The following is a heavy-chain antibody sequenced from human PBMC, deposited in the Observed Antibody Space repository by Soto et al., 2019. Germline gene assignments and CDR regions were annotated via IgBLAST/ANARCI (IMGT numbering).Heavy chain of an antibody. CDR2: IWYDGSEK. V-gene: IGHV3-33*01. J-gene: IGHJ3*02. Sequence: PGGSLRLSCAASGFTFSSYGMHWVRQAPGKGLEWVAVIWYDGSEKYYVDSVKGRFTISRDNAKNSLYLQMNSLRAEDTAVYYCAREACSGGSCYYGDAFDIWGQGTMVTVSS. D-gene: IGHD2-15*01. CDR3: AREACSGGSCYYGDAFDI. CDR1: GFTFSSYG.